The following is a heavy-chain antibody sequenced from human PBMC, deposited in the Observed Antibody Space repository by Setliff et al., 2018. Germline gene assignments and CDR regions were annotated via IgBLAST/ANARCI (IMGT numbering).Heavy chain of an antibody. CDR2: FHTGGST. V-gene: IGHV4-61*09. Sequence: LSLTCTVSGDSISSGSYYWTWIRQPAGKGLEWIGHFHTGGSTNYNRSLRSRVSISVDTSKNQFSLKLSSVTAADTATYYCARAGPTVTFFRVLVISWWDPWGQGSRVTVSS. D-gene: IGHD3-3*01. CDR3: ARAGPTVTFFRVLVISWWDP. J-gene: IGHJ5*02. CDR1: GDSISSGSYY.